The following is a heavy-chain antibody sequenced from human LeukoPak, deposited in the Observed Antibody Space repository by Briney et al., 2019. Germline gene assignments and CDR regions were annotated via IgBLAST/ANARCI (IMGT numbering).Heavy chain of an antibody. CDR2: VYYSGST. CDR1: GFTFSSYA. CDR3: ARVDNQNYFSY. J-gene: IGHJ4*02. Sequence: GSLRLSCAASGFTFSSYAMSWIRQPPGKGLEWIGNVYYSGSTYYNPSLKSRVTISGDTSKNQFSLKLSSVTAADAAVYYCARVDNQNYFSYWGQGTLVTVSS. V-gene: IGHV4-39*01. D-gene: IGHD1-1*01.